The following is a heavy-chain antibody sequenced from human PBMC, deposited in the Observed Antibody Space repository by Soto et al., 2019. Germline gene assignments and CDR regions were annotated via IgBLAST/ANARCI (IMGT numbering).Heavy chain of an antibody. Sequence: SETLSLTCTVSGGSISSGGYYWSWIRQHPGKGLEWIGYIYYSGSTYYNPSLKSRVTISVDTSKYQFSLKLSSVTAADTAVYYCARGYCTNGVCSHDAFDIWGQGTMVTVSS. J-gene: IGHJ3*02. CDR1: GGSISSGGYY. D-gene: IGHD2-8*01. V-gene: IGHV4-31*03. CDR2: IYYSGST. CDR3: ARGYCTNGVCSHDAFDI.